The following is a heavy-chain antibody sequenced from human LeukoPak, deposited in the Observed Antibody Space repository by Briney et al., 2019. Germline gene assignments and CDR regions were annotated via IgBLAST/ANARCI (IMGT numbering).Heavy chain of an antibody. CDR3: AGHLRWWDY. V-gene: IGHV4-34*01. Sequence: SETLSLTCTVSGGSISSYYWSWIRQPPGKGLEWIGEINHSGSTNYNPSLKSRVTISVDTSKNQFSLKLSSVTAADTAVYYRAGHLRWWDYWGQGTLVTVSS. CDR1: GGSISSYY. CDR2: INHSGST. D-gene: IGHD5/OR15-5a*01. J-gene: IGHJ4*02.